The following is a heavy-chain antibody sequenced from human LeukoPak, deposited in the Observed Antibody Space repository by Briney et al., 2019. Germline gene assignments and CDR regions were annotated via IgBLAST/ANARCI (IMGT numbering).Heavy chain of an antibody. D-gene: IGHD1-7*01. J-gene: IGHJ4*02. CDR3: AKELFNWNYGALGFDY. CDR1: GFTFDDYA. CDR2: ISGDGGST. Sequence: GGSLRLSCAASGFTFDDYAMHWVRQAPGKGLEWVSLISGDGGSTYYADSVKGRFTISRDNSKNSLYLQIDSLRTEDTALYYCAKELFNWNYGALGFDYWGQGTLVTVSS. V-gene: IGHV3-43*02.